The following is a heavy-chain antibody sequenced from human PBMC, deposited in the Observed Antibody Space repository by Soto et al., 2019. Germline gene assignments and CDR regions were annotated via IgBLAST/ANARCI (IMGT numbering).Heavy chain of an antibody. CDR3: AREYAFSSDY. CDR1: GGSITSSSYH. CDR2: IHDSGIT. Sequence: SETLPLTWTVAGGSITSSSYHCVCIRQPPGKGLEWIGYIHDSGITDYNPSLKSRATISIDTFRNQISLNLHSVTAADTAVYYCAREYAFSSDYWGQGTVVTVSS. V-gene: IGHV4-61*01. J-gene: IGHJ4*02. D-gene: IGHD2-2*01.